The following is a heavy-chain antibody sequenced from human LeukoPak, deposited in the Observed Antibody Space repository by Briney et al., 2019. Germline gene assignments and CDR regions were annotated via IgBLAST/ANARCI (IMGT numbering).Heavy chain of an antibody. CDR3: ARDNEQYSSSSFFDY. CDR1: GFTFSSYS. CDR2: ISSGSSTR. J-gene: IGHJ4*02. Sequence: GSLRLSCAASGFTFSSYSMNWVRQAPGKGLEWVSYISSGSSTRFYADSVKGRFTISRDNAKNSLYLQMNSLRDEDTAVYYCARDNEQYSSSSFFDYWGQGTLVTVSS. D-gene: IGHD6-6*01. V-gene: IGHV3-48*02.